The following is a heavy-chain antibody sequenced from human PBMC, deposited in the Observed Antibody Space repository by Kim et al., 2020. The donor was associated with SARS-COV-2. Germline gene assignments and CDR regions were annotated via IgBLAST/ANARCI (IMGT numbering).Heavy chain of an antibody. CDR3: ARHEDDFVWGSYRLLRGIDY. CDR2: IYPGDSDT. D-gene: IGHD3-16*02. J-gene: IGHJ4*02. CDR1: GYSFTSYS. Sequence: GESLKISCKGSGYSFTSYSIGWVRQMPGKGLEWMGIIYPGDSDTRYSPSFQGHVTISADKSISTAYLQWSSLKASDTAMYYCARHEDDFVWGSYRLLRGIDYWGQETLVTVSS. V-gene: IGHV5-51*01.